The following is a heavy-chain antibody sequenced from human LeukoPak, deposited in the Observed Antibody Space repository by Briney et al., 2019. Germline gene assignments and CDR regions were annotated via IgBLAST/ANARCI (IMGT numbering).Heavy chain of an antibody. CDR3: ARDYYDSSGYYEITRYYFDY. V-gene: IGHV1-2*02. J-gene: IGHJ4*02. D-gene: IGHD3-22*01. CDR1: GYTFTGYY. CDR2: INPNSGGT. Sequence: ASVKVSCKASGYTFTGYYMHWVRQASGQGLEWMGWINPNSGGTNYAQKFQGRVTMTRDTSISTAYMELSRLRSDDTAVYYCARDYYDSSGYYEITRYYFDYWGQGTLVTVSS.